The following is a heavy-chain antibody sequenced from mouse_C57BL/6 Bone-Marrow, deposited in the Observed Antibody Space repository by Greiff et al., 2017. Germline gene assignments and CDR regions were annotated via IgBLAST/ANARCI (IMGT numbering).Heavy chain of an antibody. J-gene: IGHJ2*01. CDR2: IWSGGST. V-gene: IGHV2-2*01. CDR1: GFSLTSYG. CDR3: ARGDEVDY. Sequence: VKLMESGPGLVQPSQSLSITCTVSGFSLTSYGVHWVRQSPGKGLEWLGVIWSGGSTAYNAAFISRLSISKDNSKSQVFFKMNSLQADDTAIYYCARGDEVDYWGQGTTLTVSS. D-gene: IGHD3-3*01.